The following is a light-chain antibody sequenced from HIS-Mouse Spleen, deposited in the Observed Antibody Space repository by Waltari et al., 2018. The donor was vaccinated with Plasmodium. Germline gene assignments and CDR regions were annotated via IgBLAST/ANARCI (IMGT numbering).Light chain of an antibody. V-gene: IGKV1-8*01. CDR3: QQYYSYPLT. Sequence: AIRMTQSPSSFSASTGDRVTITCRASQGISSYLAWYQQKTGKAPKHLIYAASTLESGVPSRFSGSGSGTDFTLTISCLQSEDFATYYCQQYYSYPLTFGGGTKVEIK. CDR2: AAS. CDR1: QGISSY. J-gene: IGKJ4*01.